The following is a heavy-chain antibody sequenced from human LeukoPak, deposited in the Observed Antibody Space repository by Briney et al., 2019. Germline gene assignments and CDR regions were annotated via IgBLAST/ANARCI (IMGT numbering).Heavy chain of an antibody. CDR3: ARAPSEAGGYYPEYFRH. CDR2: INSDGSTT. Sequence: GGSLRLSCAASGFTFSNYWMHWVRQAPGKGLVWVSRINSDGSTTNYADSVKGRFTISRDNAKNTVSLQMDSLRAEDTGVYYCARAPSEAGGYYPEYFRHWGQGTLVTVSS. V-gene: IGHV3-74*01. J-gene: IGHJ1*01. D-gene: IGHD3-22*01. CDR1: GFTFSNYW.